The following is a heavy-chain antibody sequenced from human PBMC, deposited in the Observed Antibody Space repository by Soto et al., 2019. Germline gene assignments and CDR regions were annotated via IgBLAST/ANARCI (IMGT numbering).Heavy chain of an antibody. J-gene: IGHJ6*02. Sequence: ASVKVSCKAPADTFTSYYIHWVRQAPGHGLEWMGIINPNGGSTTYAQKFQGRVTMTRDTSTSTVYMELTSLTSGDTAVYYCARAGIAYCSSTTCYLYYYVMDVWGQGTTVTVS. D-gene: IGHD2-2*01. CDR3: ARAGIAYCSSTTCYLYYYVMDV. V-gene: IGHV1-46*01. CDR1: ADTFTSYY. CDR2: INPNGGST.